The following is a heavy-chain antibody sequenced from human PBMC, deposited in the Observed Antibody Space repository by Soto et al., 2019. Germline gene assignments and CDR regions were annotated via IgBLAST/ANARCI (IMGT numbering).Heavy chain of an antibody. Sequence: GGSLRLSCAGSGFTFSNFWMHWVRQAPGKGLVWVARINTDGSVTSHADSVKGRFTISRDNAKSTLYLQMNSLREEDSARYYCARQTGLGATNYWGRGTLVAVSS. J-gene: IGHJ4*02. CDR2: INTDGSVT. CDR1: GFTFSNFW. V-gene: IGHV3-74*01. CDR3: ARQTGLGATNY. D-gene: IGHD1-26*01.